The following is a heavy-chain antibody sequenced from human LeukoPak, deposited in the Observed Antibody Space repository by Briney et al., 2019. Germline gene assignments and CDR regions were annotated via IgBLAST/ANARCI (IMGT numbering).Heavy chain of an antibody. CDR3: ARAPEGGIYGSGVCEV. Sequence: GASVKVSCKAYGGTFSSYGISWVRQAPGQRLQWMGGIIPMAGTPNYAQKFQGRVTITADESTRTAYMELSRLRSEDTAVYYCARAPEGGIYGSGVCEVWGQGTVVTVSS. CDR2: IIPMAGTP. CDR1: GGTFSSYG. J-gene: IGHJ3*01. V-gene: IGHV1-69*13. D-gene: IGHD3-10*01.